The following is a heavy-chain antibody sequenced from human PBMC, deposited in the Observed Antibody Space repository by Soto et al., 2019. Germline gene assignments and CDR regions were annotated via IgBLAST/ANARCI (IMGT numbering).Heavy chain of an antibody. CDR2: ISHGGSKK. J-gene: IGHJ4*02. V-gene: IGHV3-7*03. CDR3: ARVPDLDYCSRTSCLYYFDY. CDR1: GFTFSNYL. D-gene: IGHD2-2*01. Sequence: GGSLRLSCAASGFTFSNYLMSWARQAPGKGLEWVANISHGGSKKYYVDSVKGRFTISRDNAKNTLYLQMNSLRAEDTAVYYCARVPDLDYCSRTSCLYYFDYWGQGALVTVSS.